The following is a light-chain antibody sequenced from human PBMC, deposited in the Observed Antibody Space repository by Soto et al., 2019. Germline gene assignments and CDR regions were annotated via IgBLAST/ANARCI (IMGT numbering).Light chain of an antibody. CDR2: GVN. CDR1: SSDFGDDKY. J-gene: IGLJ3*02. V-gene: IGLV2-14*01. CDR3: GSFTTSRIWV. Sequence: QSALTQPASVSGSPGQSITVSCTGSSSDFGDDKYVSWYQQQPGKGPNLLIYGVNSRPSGISNRFSGSKSGNTASLTISGLQVEDEAVYLCGSFTTSRIWVFRGGPKVTV.